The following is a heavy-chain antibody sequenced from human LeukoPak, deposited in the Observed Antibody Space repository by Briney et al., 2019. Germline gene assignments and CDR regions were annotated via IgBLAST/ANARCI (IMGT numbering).Heavy chain of an antibody. V-gene: IGHV3-33*08. D-gene: IGHD3-22*01. Sequence: GGSLRLSCAASGFTFSSYAMHWVRQAPGKGLEWVAVIWYDGSNKYYADSVKGRFTISRDNSKNTLYLQMNSLRAEDTAVYYCARDLPITMIVADAFDIWGQGTMVTVSS. CDR3: ARDLPITMIVADAFDI. CDR1: GFTFSSYA. J-gene: IGHJ3*02. CDR2: IWYDGSNK.